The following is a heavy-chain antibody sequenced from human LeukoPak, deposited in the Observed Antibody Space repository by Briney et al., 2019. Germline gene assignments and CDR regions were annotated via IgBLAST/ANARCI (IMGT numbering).Heavy chain of an antibody. CDR1: GFTFCVFW. D-gene: IGHD7-27*01. CDR2: IQDDETT. Sequence: GGSLRLSCVASGFTFCVFWMHWVRQTPEKGLVWVSLIQDDETTTYADSVTGRFTISRDNAKKTVYLQMNSLRAEDTGMYFCARDRWGERAFDTWGRGTMVSVSS. CDR3: ARDRWGERAFDT. J-gene: IGHJ3*02. V-gene: IGHV3-74*03.